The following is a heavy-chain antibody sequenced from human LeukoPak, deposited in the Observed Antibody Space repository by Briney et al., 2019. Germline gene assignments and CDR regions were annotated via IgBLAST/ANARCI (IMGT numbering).Heavy chain of an antibody. V-gene: IGHV3-48*02. CDR2: ISNSGNTI. J-gene: IGHJ4*02. CDR3: ARGFRGTSCLDY. CDR1: GFTFSSYS. D-gene: IGHD2-2*01. Sequence: GGSLRLSCAASGFTFSSYSMNWVRQAPGKGLEWVSYISNSGNTIYYTDSVKGRFTLSRDNAKNSLYLQMNSLRDEDTAVYYCARGFRGTSCLDYWGQGTLVTVSS.